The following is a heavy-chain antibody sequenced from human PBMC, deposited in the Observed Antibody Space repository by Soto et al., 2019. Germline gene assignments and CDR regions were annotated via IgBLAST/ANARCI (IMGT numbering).Heavy chain of an antibody. CDR2: IIPIVGTG. D-gene: IGHD2-2*01. CDR3: AGFVLLVRTASTHYYYQMDV. CDR1: GGTFSNYA. J-gene: IGHJ6*02. V-gene: IGHV1-69*01. Sequence: QVQLVQSGAEVRKPGSSVTVSCKASGGTFSNYAISWVRQAPGQGLEWMGGIIPIVGTGSYAQKFQGRVTITADEPTTTAYMDLSGLRLEATAVYYCAGFVLLVRTASTHYYYQMDVWGPGTTVSGSS.